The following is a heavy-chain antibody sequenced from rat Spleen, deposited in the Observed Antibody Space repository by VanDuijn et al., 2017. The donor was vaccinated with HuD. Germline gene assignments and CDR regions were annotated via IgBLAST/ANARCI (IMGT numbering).Heavy chain of an antibody. CDR3: ARLPLGFDYYSGPDY. CDR1: GFTFSDFY. J-gene: IGHJ2*01. D-gene: IGHD1-1*01. Sequence: EVQLVESDGGLVQPGRSLKLSCVASGFTFSDFYMAWVCQAPTKGLEWVATISYDGSSTYYRDSVKGRFTISRDNAINTLYLQMDSLRSEDTATYYCARLPLGFDYYSGPDYWGQGVMVTVSS. CDR2: ISYDGSST. V-gene: IGHV5-29*01.